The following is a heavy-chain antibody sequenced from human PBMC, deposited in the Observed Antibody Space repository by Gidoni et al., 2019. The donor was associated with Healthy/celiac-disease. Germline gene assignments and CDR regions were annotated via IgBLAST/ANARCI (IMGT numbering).Heavy chain of an antibody. CDR3: ARGPYYDSLTGRSSPPGFDY. CDR2: INYSGST. V-gene: IGHV4-34*01. Sequence: QVQLQQLGAGLLKPSETLSLTCAVYGWSFSCYYWSWLRQPPGKGPEWIGEINYSGSTNYNPSLKSRVTISVDTSKNQFSLKLSSVTAADTAVYYCARGPYYDSLTGRSSPPGFDYWGQGTLVTVSS. J-gene: IGHJ4*02. D-gene: IGHD3-9*01. CDR1: GWSFSCYY.